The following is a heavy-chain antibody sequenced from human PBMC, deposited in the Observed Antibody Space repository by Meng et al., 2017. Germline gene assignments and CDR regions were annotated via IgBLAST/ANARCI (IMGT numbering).Heavy chain of an antibody. D-gene: IGHD6-13*01. J-gene: IGHJ4*02. CDR3: ARALPGTPTAGVIDY. Sequence: GESLKISCAASGFTFSSYSMNWVRQAPGKGLEWVSSINNSRSYIYYADSVKGRLTISRDNAKNTLYLQMNSLRAEDTAVYYCARALPGTPTAGVIDYWGQGTLVTVSS. CDR2: INNSRSYI. V-gene: IGHV3-21*01. CDR1: GFTFSSYS.